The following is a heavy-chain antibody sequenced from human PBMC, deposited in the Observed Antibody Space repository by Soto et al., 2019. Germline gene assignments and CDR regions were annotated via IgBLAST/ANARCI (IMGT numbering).Heavy chain of an antibody. CDR1: GYSISSGYY. D-gene: IGHD5-18*01. CDR3: ARGGYSYGYYYGMDV. Sequence: AETLSLTCAVSGYSISSGYYWGWIGQPPGKGLEWIGSIYHSGSTYYNPSLKSRVTISVDTSKNQFSLKLSSVTAADTAVYYCARGGYSYGYYYGMDVWGQVTPITFSS. V-gene: IGHV4-38-2*01. CDR2: IYHSGST. J-gene: IGHJ6*02.